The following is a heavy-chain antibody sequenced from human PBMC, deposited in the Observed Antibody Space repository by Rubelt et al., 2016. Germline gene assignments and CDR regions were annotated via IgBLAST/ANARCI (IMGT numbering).Heavy chain of an antibody. CDR1: GGSISSSSYY. CDR3: ARHGGSYLDYFDY. J-gene: IGHJ4*02. D-gene: IGHD1-26*01. Sequence: QVQLQESGPGLVKPSGTLSLTCTVSGGSISSSSYYWGWIRQSPGKGLEWIGSIYYSGSTYCNPSLKSRVTISVATSKNQFSRTLGSVTAADTAVYYCARHGGSYLDYFDYWGQGTRVTVSS. V-gene: IGHV4-39*01. CDR2: IYYSGST.